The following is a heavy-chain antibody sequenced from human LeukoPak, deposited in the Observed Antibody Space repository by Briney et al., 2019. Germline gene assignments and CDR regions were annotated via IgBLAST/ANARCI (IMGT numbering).Heavy chain of an antibody. CDR2: ISGSGDAT. CDR1: GFTFSNYA. J-gene: IGHJ4*02. V-gene: IGHV3-23*01. CDR3: AKSTSFYLDS. Sequence: GGSLRLSCAASGFTFSNYAMTWVRQAPGKGLESISVISGSGDATNYADSVKGRFTISRDNSKSTLYVQMNSLRAEDTAVYYCAKSTSFYLDSWGQGTLVTVPS.